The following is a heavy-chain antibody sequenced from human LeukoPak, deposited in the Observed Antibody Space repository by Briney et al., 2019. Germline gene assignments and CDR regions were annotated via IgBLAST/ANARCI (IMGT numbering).Heavy chain of an antibody. Sequence: GGSLRLSCAVSGFTFRDYYMSWIRQAPGKGLEWVSYISSSGSTIYYADSVKGRFTISRDNAKNSLYLQMNSLRAEDTAVYYCARGRDVDTAMVLFDPWGQGTLVTVSS. CDR3: ARGRDVDTAMVLFDP. J-gene: IGHJ5*02. CDR2: ISSSGSTI. V-gene: IGHV3-11*01. CDR1: GFTFRDYY. D-gene: IGHD5-18*01.